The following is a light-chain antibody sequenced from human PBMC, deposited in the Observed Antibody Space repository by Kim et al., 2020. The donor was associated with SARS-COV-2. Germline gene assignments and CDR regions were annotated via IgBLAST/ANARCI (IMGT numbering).Light chain of an antibody. CDR3: QQYGSSPQT. J-gene: IGKJ1*01. CDR1: QSVSSSY. V-gene: IGKV3-20*01. CDR2: DAS. Sequence: SPGEEATFSCRASQSVSSSYSAWYQQKPGQAPRLLIYDASTRATGIPDRFSDSGSGTDFTLTISRLEPEDFAVYYCQQYGSSPQTFGQGTKVDIK.